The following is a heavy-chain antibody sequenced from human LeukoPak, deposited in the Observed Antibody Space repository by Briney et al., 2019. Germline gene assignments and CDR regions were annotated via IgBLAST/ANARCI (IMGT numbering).Heavy chain of an antibody. Sequence: GGSLRLSWAASGFTFSSYAMSWVRQAPGKGLEWVSAISGSGGSTYYADSVKGRFTISRDNSKNTLYLQMNSLRAEDTAVYYCAKFLRYFDWPNDAFDIWGQGTMVTVSS. J-gene: IGHJ3*02. V-gene: IGHV3-23*01. CDR1: GFTFSSYA. CDR3: AKFLRYFDWPNDAFDI. CDR2: ISGSGGST. D-gene: IGHD3-9*01.